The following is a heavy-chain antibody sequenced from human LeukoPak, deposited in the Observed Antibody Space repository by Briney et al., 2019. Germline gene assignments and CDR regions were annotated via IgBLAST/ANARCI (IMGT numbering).Heavy chain of an antibody. CDR2: IKQGGSEK. J-gene: IGHJ5*02. CDR1: GFTFSSYW. V-gene: IGHV3-7*01. D-gene: IGHD3-10*01. CDR3: ARGWFGESTPNWFDP. Sequence: GGSLRLSCAASGFTFSSYWMSWVRQAPGKGLEWVANIKQGGSEKYYVDSVKGRFTISRDNAKNSLYLQMNSLRAEDTAVYYCARGWFGESTPNWFDPWGQGTLVTVSS.